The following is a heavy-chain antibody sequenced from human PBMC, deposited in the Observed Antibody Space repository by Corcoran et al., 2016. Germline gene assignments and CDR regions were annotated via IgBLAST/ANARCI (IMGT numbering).Heavy chain of an antibody. CDR1: GGSFSGYY. J-gene: IGHJ5*02. CDR2: INHSGST. V-gene: IGHV4-34*01. Sequence: QVQLQQWGAGLLKPSETLSLTCAVYGGSFSGYYWSWIRQPPGKGLEWIGEINHSGSTNYNPSLKSRVTISVDTSKNQFSLKLSSVTAADTAVYYCARFFSGNSTRTFDPWGQGTLVTVSS. CDR3: ARFFSGNSTRTFDP. D-gene: IGHD3-3*02.